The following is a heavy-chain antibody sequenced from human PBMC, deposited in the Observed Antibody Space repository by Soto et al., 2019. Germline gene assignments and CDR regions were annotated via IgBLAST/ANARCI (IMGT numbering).Heavy chain of an antibody. CDR2: IIPIFGTA. J-gene: IGHJ6*02. CDR3: ARVLYAMQPHVEETDYYYYYGMDV. CDR1: GGTFSSYA. D-gene: IGHD3-16*01. Sequence: SVKVSCKASGGTFSSYAISWVRQAPGQGLEWMGGIIPIFGTANYAQKFQGRVTITADESTSTAYMELSSLRSEDTAVYYCARVLYAMQPHVEETDYYYYYGMDVWGQGTTVTVSS. V-gene: IGHV1-69*13.